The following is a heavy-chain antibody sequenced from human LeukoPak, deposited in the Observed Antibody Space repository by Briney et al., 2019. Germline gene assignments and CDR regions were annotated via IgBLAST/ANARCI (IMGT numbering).Heavy chain of an antibody. V-gene: IGHV3-23*01. D-gene: IGHD3-22*01. CDR3: ATDREGDPSAYYLV. CDR2: ISDNGGRT. J-gene: IGHJ4*02. CDR1: GFTFSGYA. Sequence: PGGSLRLSCAASGFTFSGYAMSWVRQAPGKGLEWVSTISDNGGRTYYADSVKGRFTISRDNSKNTLFLQMNSLRAEDSAVYYCATDREGDPSAYYLVGGQGTLITASS.